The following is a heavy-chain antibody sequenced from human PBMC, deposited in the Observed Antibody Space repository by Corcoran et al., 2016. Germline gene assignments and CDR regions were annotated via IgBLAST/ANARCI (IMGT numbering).Heavy chain of an antibody. D-gene: IGHD1-26*01. V-gene: IGHV4-59*01. CDR2: IYYSGST. CDR3: ARGGRNTRVGATTYYFDY. Sequence: QVQLQESGPGLVKPSETLSLTCTVSGGSISSYYWSWIRQPPGKGLEWIGYIYYSGSTNYNPSLKSRVTISVDTSKNQFSLTRSSVTASDTAVYYCARGGRNTRVGATTYYFDYWGQGTQVTVSS. J-gene: IGHJ4*02. CDR1: GGSISSYY.